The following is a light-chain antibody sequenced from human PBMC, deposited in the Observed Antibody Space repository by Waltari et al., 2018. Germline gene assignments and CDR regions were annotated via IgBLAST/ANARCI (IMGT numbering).Light chain of an antibody. CDR2: DAS. J-gene: IGKJ2*01. V-gene: IGKV1-33*01. CDR3: QQYDNLPHT. Sequence: DTQLTQSPSSLSASVGDRVSITGPSSQDISNYLNWYQQKPVKAPKLLIYDASNMETGVPSRFSGSGSGTDFTFTISSLQPEDIATYYCQQYDNLPHTFGQGTKLEIK. CDR1: QDISNY.